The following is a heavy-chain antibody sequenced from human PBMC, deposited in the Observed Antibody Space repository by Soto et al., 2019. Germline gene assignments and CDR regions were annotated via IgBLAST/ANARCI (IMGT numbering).Heavy chain of an antibody. D-gene: IGHD5-18*01. CDR3: AREETGYSYGLDY. J-gene: IGHJ4*02. CDR2: IYYSGST. Sequence: QVQLQESGPGLVKPSQTLSLTCTVSGGSISSRGYYWSWIRQHPGKGLEWIGYIYYSGSTYYNPSLKSRVTISVDTSKNQFSLKLSSVTAADTAVYYCAREETGYSYGLDYWGQGTLVTVSS. CDR1: GGSISSRGYY. V-gene: IGHV4-31*03.